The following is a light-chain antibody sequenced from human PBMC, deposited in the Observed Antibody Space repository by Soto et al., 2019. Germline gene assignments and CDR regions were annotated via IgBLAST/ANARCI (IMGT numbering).Light chain of an antibody. CDR3: QHYNSYSEA. CDR1: QTISSW. V-gene: IGKV1-5*03. Sequence: DIQMTQSPSTLSGSVGDSVTITYRASQTISSWLAWYQLKPGKAPKLLIYKASTLKGGVPSRFSGSGSGTGFTLTISSLQPDEFATYYCQHYNSYSEASGQGTKV. J-gene: IGKJ1*01. CDR2: KAS.